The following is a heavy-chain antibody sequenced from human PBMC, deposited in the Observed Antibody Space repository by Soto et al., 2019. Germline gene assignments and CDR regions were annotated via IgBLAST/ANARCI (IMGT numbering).Heavy chain of an antibody. CDR2: INPNSGGT. V-gene: IGHV1-2*04. Sequence: ASVKVSCKASGYTFTGYYMHWVRQAPGQGLEWMGWINPNSGGTNYAQKFQGWVTMTRDTSISTAYMELSRLRSDDTAVYYCARAFVSGSYFFYFDYWGQGTLVTVSS. CDR3: ARAFVSGSYFFYFDY. J-gene: IGHJ4*02. D-gene: IGHD1-26*01. CDR1: GYTFTGYY.